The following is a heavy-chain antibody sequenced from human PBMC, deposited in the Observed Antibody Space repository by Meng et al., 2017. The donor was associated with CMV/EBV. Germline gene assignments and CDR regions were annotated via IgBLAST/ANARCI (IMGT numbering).Heavy chain of an antibody. CDR1: GFTFSSYA. D-gene: IGHD3-3*01. V-gene: IGHV3-23*01. Sequence: GALRLSCAASGFTFSSYAMSWVRQAPGKGLEWVSAISGSGGSTYYADSVKGRFTISRDNSKNTLYLQMNSLRAEDTAVYYCAKAGITIFGVGKHNWFDPWGQGTLVTVSS. J-gene: IGHJ5*02. CDR3: AKAGITIFGVGKHNWFDP. CDR2: ISGSGGST.